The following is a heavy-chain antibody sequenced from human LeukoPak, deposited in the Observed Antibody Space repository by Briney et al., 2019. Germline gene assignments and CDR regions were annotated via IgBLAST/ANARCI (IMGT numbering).Heavy chain of an antibody. V-gene: IGHV4-31*03. D-gene: IGHD3-3*01. CDR2: IYYSGST. J-gene: IGHJ4*02. CDR1: GGSISSGGYY. Sequence: TLSLTCTVSGGSISSGGYYWSWIRQHPGKGLEWIGYIYYSGSTYYNPSLKSRVTISVDTSKNRFSLKLSSVTAADTAVYYCARGSRRTYYDFWSGYPTYYFDYWGQGTLVTVSS. CDR3: ARGSRRTYYDFWSGYPTYYFDY.